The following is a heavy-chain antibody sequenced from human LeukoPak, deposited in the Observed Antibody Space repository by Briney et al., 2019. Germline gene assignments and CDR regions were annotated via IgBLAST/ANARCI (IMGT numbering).Heavy chain of an antibody. CDR2: IIPILGIA. CDR1: GGTFSSYA. J-gene: IGHJ4*02. Sequence: SVKVSCKASGGTFSSYAISWVRQAPGQGLEWMGRIIPILGIANYAQKFQGRVTIAADKSTSTAYMELSSLRSEDTAVYYCASGYSYGFSYWGQGTLVTVSS. D-gene: IGHD5-18*01. V-gene: IGHV1-69*04. CDR3: ASGYSYGFSY.